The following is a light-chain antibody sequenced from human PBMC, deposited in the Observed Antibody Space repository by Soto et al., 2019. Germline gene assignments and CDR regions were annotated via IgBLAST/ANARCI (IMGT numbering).Light chain of an antibody. CDR2: KAS. CDR3: QQYDKYAWT. CDR1: QTISSW. J-gene: IGKJ1*01. V-gene: IGKV1-5*03. Sequence: DIQMTQSPSTLSGSVGDRVTITCRASQTISSWLAWYQQKPGKAPKLLIYKASTLESGVPSRFSGSGSGTEFTLTTSSLQPDDFATYYCQQYDKYAWTFGQGTKVDIK.